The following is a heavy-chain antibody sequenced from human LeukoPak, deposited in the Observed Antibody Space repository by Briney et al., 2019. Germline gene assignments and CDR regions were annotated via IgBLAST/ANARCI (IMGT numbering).Heavy chain of an antibody. CDR1: GGSISSYY. V-gene: IGHV4-59*12. J-gene: IGHJ1*01. CDR2: IYYSGST. CDR3: ARGEDGDYYFQH. D-gene: IGHD4-17*01. Sequence: SETLSLTCTVSGGSISSYYWSWIRQPPGKGLEWIGYIYYSGSTNYNPSLKSRVTISVDTSKNQFSLKLSSVTAADTAVFYRARGEDGDYYFQHWGQGTLVTVSS.